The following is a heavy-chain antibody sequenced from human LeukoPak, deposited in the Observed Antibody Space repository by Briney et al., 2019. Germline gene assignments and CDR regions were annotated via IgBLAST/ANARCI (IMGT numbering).Heavy chain of an antibody. CDR1: GYTFTGYY. J-gene: IGHJ4*02. CDR3: ARDGCSSTSCFFDY. CDR2: INPNSGGT. V-gene: IGHV1-2*06. Sequence: ASVKVSCKASGYTFTGYYMHWVRQAPGQGLEWMGRINPNSGGTNYAQKFQGRVTMTRDTSISTAYMELSRLRSDDTAVYYCARDGCSSTSCFFDYWGQGTLVTVSS. D-gene: IGHD2-2*01.